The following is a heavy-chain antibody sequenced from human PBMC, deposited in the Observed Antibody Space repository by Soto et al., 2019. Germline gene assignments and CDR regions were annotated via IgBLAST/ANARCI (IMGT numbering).Heavy chain of an antibody. V-gene: IGHV3-23*01. D-gene: IGHD5-12*01. CDR3: AKSPGIYDLAFPSPPDDFDI. CDR2: ISGSGGST. Sequence: PGGSLRLSCAASGFSFSTYAMSWVRQAPGKGLEWVAGISGSGGSTYYADSVKGRFTISRDNSKITLYLQLNSLRAEDTAVYYCAKSPGIYDLAFPSPPDDFDIWGQGTMVTVSS. CDR1: GFSFSTYA. J-gene: IGHJ3*02.